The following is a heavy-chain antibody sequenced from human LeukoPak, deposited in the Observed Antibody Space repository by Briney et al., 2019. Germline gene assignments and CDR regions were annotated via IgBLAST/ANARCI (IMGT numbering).Heavy chain of an antibody. Sequence: PSETLSLTCTASGGSISSYYWSWIRQPPGKGLEWIGEINHSGSTNYNPSLKSRVTISVDTSKNQFSLKLSSVTAADTAVYYCARRGYCSGGSCSRSYYFDYWGQGTLVTVSS. CDR3: ARRGYCSGGSCSRSYYFDY. V-gene: IGHV4-34*01. CDR2: INHSGST. D-gene: IGHD2-15*01. CDR1: GGSISSYY. J-gene: IGHJ4*02.